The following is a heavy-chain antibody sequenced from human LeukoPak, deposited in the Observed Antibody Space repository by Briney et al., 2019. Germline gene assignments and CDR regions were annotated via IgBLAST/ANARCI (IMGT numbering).Heavy chain of an antibody. J-gene: IGHJ4*02. CDR1: GFTFSSYS. D-gene: IGHD3-16*01. V-gene: IGHV3-21*01. CDR3: ARQGGSPFDY. CDR2: ISSGSSYI. Sequence: EGSLRLSCAASGFTFSSYSMNWVRQAPGKGLEWVSSISSGSSYIYYADSVKGRFTISRDNAKNSLYLQMNSLRAEDTAVYYCARQGGSPFDYWGQGTLVTVSS.